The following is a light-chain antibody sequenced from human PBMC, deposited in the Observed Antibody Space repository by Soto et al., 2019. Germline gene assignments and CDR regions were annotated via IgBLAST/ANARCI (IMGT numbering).Light chain of an antibody. CDR1: SSDVGGYNY. CDR3: SSYSGTNYHYV. J-gene: IGLJ1*01. V-gene: IGLV2-8*01. CDR2: EVS. Sequence: QSVLTQPPSASGSFGQSVTISCTGTSSDVGGYNYVSWYQQHPGKAPKLMIYEVSERPSGVPDRFSGSKSGNTASLTVSGLQADGEADYSCSSYSGTNYHYVFGTGTKVTVL.